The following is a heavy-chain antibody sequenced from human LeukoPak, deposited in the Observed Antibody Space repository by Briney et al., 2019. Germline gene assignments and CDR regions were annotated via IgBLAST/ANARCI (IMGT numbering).Heavy chain of an antibody. CDR2: MNPNSGNT. Sequence: ASVKVSCKASGYTFTSYDINWVRQATGQGLEWMGWMNPNSGNTGYAQKFQGRVTMTRSTSISTAYMELSSLRSEDTAVYYCATASTVTTERGSVVRAFDIWGQGTMVTVAS. CDR3: ATASTVTTERGSVVRAFDI. V-gene: IGHV1-8*01. D-gene: IGHD4-17*01. CDR1: GYTFTSYD. J-gene: IGHJ3*02.